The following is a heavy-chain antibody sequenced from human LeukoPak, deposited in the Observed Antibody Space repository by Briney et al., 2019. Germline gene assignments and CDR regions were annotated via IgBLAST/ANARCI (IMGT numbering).Heavy chain of an antibody. V-gene: IGHV3-7*01. CDR2: IKQDGGEE. CDR1: GLTFSSYW. D-gene: IGHD3-10*02. J-gene: IGHJ6*04. Sequence: GGSLRLSCAASGLTFSSYWMSWVRQAPGKGLEWVANIKQDGGEEYYVDSVKGRFTISRDNAKNSLYLQMNSLRAEDTAVYYCAELGITMIGGVWGKGTTVTISS. CDR3: AELGITMIGGV.